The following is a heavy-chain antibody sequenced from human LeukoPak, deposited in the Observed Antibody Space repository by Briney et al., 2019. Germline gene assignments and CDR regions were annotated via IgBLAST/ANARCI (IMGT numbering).Heavy chain of an antibody. D-gene: IGHD6-19*01. CDR2: IRSKAYGGTT. CDR3: ARVEPLPSSGIVVAADY. CDR1: GFTFGDYA. Sequence: GGSLRLSCAASGFTFGDYAMAWVRQAPGKGLEWVGSIRSKAYGGTTQYAASVKGRFTISRDDSTSIAYVQMNSLKSEDTAVYHCARVEPLPSSGIVVAADYWGQGTLVTVSS. J-gene: IGHJ4*02. V-gene: IGHV3-49*04.